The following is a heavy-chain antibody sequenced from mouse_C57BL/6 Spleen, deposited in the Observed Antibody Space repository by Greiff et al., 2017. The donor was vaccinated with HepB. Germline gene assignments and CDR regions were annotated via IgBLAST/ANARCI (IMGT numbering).Heavy chain of an antibody. Sequence: VQLVESGGGLVKPGGSLKLSCAASGFTFSDYGMHWVRQAPEKGLEWVAYISSGSSTIYYADTVKGRFTISRDNAKNTLFLQMTSLRSEDTAMYYCARSTTVVGYFDVWGTGTTVTVSS. D-gene: IGHD1-1*01. J-gene: IGHJ1*03. V-gene: IGHV5-17*01. CDR2: ISSGSSTI. CDR3: ARSTTVVGYFDV. CDR1: GFTFSDYG.